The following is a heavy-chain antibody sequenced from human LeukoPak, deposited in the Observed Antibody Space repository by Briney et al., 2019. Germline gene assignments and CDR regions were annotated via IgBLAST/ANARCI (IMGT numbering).Heavy chain of an antibody. CDR2: IYYSGTS. CDR3: AKGAGGFSYYNWFDP. J-gene: IGHJ5*02. D-gene: IGHD5-18*01. V-gene: IGHV4-39*07. Sequence: PSETLSLTCTVSGGSISSSPYYWGWIRQPPGKGLEWIGSIYYSGTSHYSPSLESRVTISVDTSKNQFSLKLASVTAADTAIYYCAKGAGGFSYYNWFDPWGQGTLVTVSS. CDR1: GGSISSSPYY.